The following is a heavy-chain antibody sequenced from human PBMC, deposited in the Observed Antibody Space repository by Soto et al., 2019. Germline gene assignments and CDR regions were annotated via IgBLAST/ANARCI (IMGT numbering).Heavy chain of an antibody. CDR3: AALHYDILTGTVYYGMDV. V-gene: IGHV1-58*01. CDR1: GFTFTSSA. J-gene: IGHJ6*02. CDR2: IVVGSGNT. D-gene: IGHD3-9*01. Sequence: ASVKVSCKASGFTFTSSAVQWVRQARGQRLEWIGWIVVGSGNTNYAQKFQERVTITRDMSTSTAYMELSSLRSEDTAVYYCAALHYDILTGTVYYGMDVWGQGXTVTVSS.